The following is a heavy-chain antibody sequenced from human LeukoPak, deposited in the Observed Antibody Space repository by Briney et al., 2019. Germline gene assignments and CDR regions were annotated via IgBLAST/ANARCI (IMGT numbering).Heavy chain of an antibody. J-gene: IGHJ5*02. CDR3: ARGGGYCTNNVCPPWFDP. Sequence: PSETLSLTCTVSGGSISSSSYYWDWIRQPPGKGLEWIGEINHSGSTHYSPSLKSRLSISVDPSKNQFSLKLSSVTAADTAVYYCARGGGYCTNNVCPPWFDPWGQGALVTVSS. CDR2: INHSGST. CDR1: GGSISSSSYY. V-gene: IGHV4-39*07. D-gene: IGHD2-8*01.